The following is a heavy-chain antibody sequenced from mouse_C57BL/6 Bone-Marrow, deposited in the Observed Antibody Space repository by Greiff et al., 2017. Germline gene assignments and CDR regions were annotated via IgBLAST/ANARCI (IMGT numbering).Heavy chain of an antibody. D-gene: IGHD1-1*01. CDR1: GYTFTSYW. Sequence: QVQLQQPGAELVKPGASVKLSCKASGYTFTSYWMHWVKQRPGQGLEWIGMIHPKSGSTNYNEKFKSKATLTVDKSSSTAYMQLSSLTSEDSAVYYCARESYYYGSSSWFAYWGQGTLVTVSA. CDR2: IHPKSGST. J-gene: IGHJ3*01. V-gene: IGHV1-64*01. CDR3: ARESYYYGSSSWFAY.